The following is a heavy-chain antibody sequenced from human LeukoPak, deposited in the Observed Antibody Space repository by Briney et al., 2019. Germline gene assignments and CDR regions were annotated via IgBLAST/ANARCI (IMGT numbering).Heavy chain of an antibody. D-gene: IGHD3-10*02. CDR3: AELGITMIGGV. Sequence: KSGGSLRLSCAASGFTLSYNNMNWVRQAPGKGLEWVSSISSSSSYIYFADSVKGRFTISRDNAKNSLYLQMNSLRAEDTAVYYCAELGITMIGGVWGKGTTVTISS. V-gene: IGHV3-21*01. CDR1: GFTLSYNN. CDR2: ISSSSSYI. J-gene: IGHJ6*04.